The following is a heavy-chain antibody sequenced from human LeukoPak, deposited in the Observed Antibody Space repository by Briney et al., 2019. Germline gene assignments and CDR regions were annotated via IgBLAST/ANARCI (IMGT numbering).Heavy chain of an antibody. J-gene: IGHJ6*03. D-gene: IGHD6-13*01. V-gene: IGHV3-7*01. CDR2: IKQDGSEK. CDR3: ARGSNGSSWYYYYYYYMDV. Sequence: GGSLRLSCAASGFTFSSYWMSWVRQAPGKGLEWVANIKQDGSEKYYVDSVKGRFTISRDNAKNSLYLQMNSLRAEDTAVYYCARGSNGSSWYYYYYYYMDVWGKGTTVTVSS. CDR1: GFTFSSYW.